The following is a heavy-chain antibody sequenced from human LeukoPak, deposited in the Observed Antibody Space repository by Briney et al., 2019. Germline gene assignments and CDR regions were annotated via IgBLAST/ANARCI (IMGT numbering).Heavy chain of an antibody. Sequence: RRASVKVSCKASGYTFTSYYMHWVRQAPGQGLEWMGIINPSGGSTSYAQKFQGRVTMTRDTSTSTVYMELSSLRSEDTAVYYCARVARRFVEVRGVAANDYWGQGTLVTVSS. CDR1: GYTFTSYY. CDR3: ARVARRFVEVRGVAANDY. CDR2: INPSGGST. V-gene: IGHV1-46*01. D-gene: IGHD3-10*01. J-gene: IGHJ4*02.